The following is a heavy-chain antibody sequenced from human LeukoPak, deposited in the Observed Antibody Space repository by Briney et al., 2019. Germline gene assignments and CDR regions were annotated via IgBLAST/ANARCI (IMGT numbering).Heavy chain of an antibody. CDR3: ARPPRGDFWSGYYYYYMDV. D-gene: IGHD3-3*01. CDR1: GGTLNSYV. J-gene: IGHJ6*03. Sequence: ASVKVSCKASGGTLNSYVISWVRQAPGQGLEWMGGIIPISGTTNYAQKFQGRVTITADKSTSTAYMELSSLRSEDTAVYYCARPPRGDFWSGYYYYYMDVWGKGTTVTVSS. CDR2: IIPISGTT. V-gene: IGHV1-69*06.